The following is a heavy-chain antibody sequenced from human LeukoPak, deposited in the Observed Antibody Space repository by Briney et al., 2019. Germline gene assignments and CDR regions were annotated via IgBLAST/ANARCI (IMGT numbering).Heavy chain of an antibody. CDR2: FDPEDGET. J-gene: IGHJ4*02. D-gene: IGHD6-19*01. V-gene: IGHV1-24*01. Sequence: ASVKVSCKVSGYTLTELSMHWVRQAPGKGLEWMGGFDPEDGETIYAQKFQGRVTMTEDTSTDTAYMELSSLRSEDTAVYYCATAFVGSGWYGLCFFRGQGTLVTVSS. CDR3: ATAFVGSGWYGLCFF. CDR1: GYTLTELS.